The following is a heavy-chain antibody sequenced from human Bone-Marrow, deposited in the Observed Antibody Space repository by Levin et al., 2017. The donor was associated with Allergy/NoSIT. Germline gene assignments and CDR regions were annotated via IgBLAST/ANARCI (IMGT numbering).Heavy chain of an antibody. CDR1: GFTFSSYG. CDR2: IWYDGSNK. Sequence: GGSLRLSCAASGFTFSSYGMHWVRQAPGKGLEWVAVIWYDGSNKYYADSVKGRFTISRDNSKNTLYLQMNSLRAEETAVYYCAREGSWYNAFDIWGQGTMVTVSS. J-gene: IGHJ3*02. V-gene: IGHV3-33*01. D-gene: IGHD6-13*01. CDR3: AREGSWYNAFDI.